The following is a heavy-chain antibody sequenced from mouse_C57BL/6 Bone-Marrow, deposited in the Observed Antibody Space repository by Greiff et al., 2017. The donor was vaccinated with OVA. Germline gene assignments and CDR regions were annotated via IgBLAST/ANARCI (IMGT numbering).Heavy chain of an antibody. CDR2: INPNYGTT. V-gene: IGHV1-39*01. CDR3: ARERNSTMVSYFDY. J-gene: IGHJ2*01. D-gene: IGHD2-13*01. CDR1: GYSFTDYN. Sequence: EVQLVESGPELVKPGASVKISCKASGYSFTDYNMNWVKQSNGKSLEWIGVINPNYGTTSYNQKFKGKATLTVDQSSSTAYMQLNSLTSEDPAVYYCARERNSTMVSYFDYWGQGTTLTVSS.